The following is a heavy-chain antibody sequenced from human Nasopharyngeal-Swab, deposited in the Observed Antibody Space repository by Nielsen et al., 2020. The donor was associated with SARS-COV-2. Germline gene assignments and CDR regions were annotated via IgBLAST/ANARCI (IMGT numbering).Heavy chain of an antibody. CDR3: ARTILSSSPEEGFDY. V-gene: IGHV3-69-1*01. CDR2: ISSSSYI. Sequence: VRQMPGKGLEWVSSISSSSYIYYADSVKGRFTISRDNAKNSLYLQMNSLRAEDTAVYYCARTILSSSPEEGFDYWGQGTLVTVSS. J-gene: IGHJ4*02. D-gene: IGHD6-6*01.